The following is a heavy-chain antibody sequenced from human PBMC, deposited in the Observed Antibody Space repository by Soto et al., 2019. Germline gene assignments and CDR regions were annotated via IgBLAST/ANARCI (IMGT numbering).Heavy chain of an antibody. Sequence: ASVKVSCKASGYTFTSYYMHWVRQAPGQGLGWMGIINPSGGSTSYAQKFQGRVTMTRDTSTSTVYMELSSLRSEDTAVYYCARDGALDYYDSSGLTQNWGQGTLVTVSS. D-gene: IGHD3-22*01. CDR1: GYTFTSYY. CDR2: INPSGGST. J-gene: IGHJ4*02. V-gene: IGHV1-46*01. CDR3: ARDGALDYYDSSGLTQN.